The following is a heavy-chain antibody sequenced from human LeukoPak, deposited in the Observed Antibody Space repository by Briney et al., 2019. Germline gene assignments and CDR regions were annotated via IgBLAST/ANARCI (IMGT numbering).Heavy chain of an antibody. J-gene: IGHJ4*02. CDR2: IYHSGST. D-gene: IGHD1-26*01. V-gene: IGHV4-34*01. CDR3: ARVWELPAYFDY. CDR1: GGSFSGYY. Sequence: SETLSLTCAVYGGSFSGYYWSWVRQPPGKELEWIGEIYHSGSTNYNPSLKSRVTISVDKSKNQFSLKLSSVTAADTAVYYCARVWELPAYFDYWGQGTLVTVSS.